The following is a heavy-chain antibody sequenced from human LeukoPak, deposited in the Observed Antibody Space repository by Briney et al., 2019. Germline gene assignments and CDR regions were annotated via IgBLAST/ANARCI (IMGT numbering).Heavy chain of an antibody. CDR3: ARRSEFGVLYYMDV. CDR2: ISGSSGTI. CDR1: GFTFSSYS. J-gene: IGHJ6*03. D-gene: IGHD3-16*01. Sequence: PGGSLRLSCAAFGFTFSSYSTNWVRQAPGKGLEWVSYISGSSGTIYYADSVKGRFTISRDNAKNSLYLQMNSLRAEDTAVYYCARRSEFGVLYYMDVWGKGTTVTVSS. V-gene: IGHV3-48*01.